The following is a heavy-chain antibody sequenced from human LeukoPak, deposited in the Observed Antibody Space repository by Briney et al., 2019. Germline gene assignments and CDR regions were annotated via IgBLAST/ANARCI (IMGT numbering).Heavy chain of an antibody. J-gene: IGHJ4*02. V-gene: IGHV3-21*01. Sequence: GGSLRLSCAAAGFTFSSYSMNWVRQAPGKGLEWVSSISSWSSSIYYADSLKGRFTISRDNAKNSLFLQMNSLRAEDTAVYYCARDLGNSYGWYYFDFWGQGTLVTVSS. CDR2: ISSWSSSI. D-gene: IGHD5-18*01. CDR3: ARDLGNSYGWYYFDF. CDR1: GFTFSSYS.